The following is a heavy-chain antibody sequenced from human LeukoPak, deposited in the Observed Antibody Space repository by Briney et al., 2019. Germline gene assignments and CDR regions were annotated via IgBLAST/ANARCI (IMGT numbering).Heavy chain of an antibody. Sequence: SETLSLTCTVSGGSISSYYWSWIRQPPGKGLEWIGYIYYSGSTNYNPSLKSRVTIPVDTSKNQFSLKLSSVTATDTAVYYCARVLTWIQLWLIAYWGQGTLVTVSS. J-gene: IGHJ4*02. CDR3: ARVLTWIQLWLIAY. V-gene: IGHV4-59*01. D-gene: IGHD5-18*01. CDR1: GGSISSYY. CDR2: IYYSGST.